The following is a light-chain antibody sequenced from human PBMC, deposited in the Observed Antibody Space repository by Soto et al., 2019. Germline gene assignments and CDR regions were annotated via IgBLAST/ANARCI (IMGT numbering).Light chain of an antibody. CDR2: GAS. V-gene: IGKV1-39*01. J-gene: IGKJ1*01. CDR3: QQSYTTPRT. CDR1: QTIRTS. Sequence: QMTQSPSSLSASVGARVTITCRASQTIRTSLNWYQQKPGKAPKLLIYGASTLQSGLPSRFSGTGSATAFTLPISSLQPEDFAIYYCQQSYTTPRTFGQGTKVEV.